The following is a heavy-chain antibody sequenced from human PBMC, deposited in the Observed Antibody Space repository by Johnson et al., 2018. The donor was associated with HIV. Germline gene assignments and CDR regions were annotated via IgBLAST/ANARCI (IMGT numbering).Heavy chain of an antibody. CDR3: ARDSGYEDHDGFDI. CDR1: GFTFSSYA. D-gene: IGHD5-12*01. J-gene: IGHJ3*02. Sequence: QVQLVESEGGVVQPGRSLRLSCAASGFTFSSYAMHWVRQAPGKGLEWVAVISYDGSKKYYADSVKGRFTISRDNSKNTLYLQMNSLRAEDTAVYYCARDSGYEDHDGFDIWGQGTMVTVSS. V-gene: IGHV3-30*04. CDR2: ISYDGSKK.